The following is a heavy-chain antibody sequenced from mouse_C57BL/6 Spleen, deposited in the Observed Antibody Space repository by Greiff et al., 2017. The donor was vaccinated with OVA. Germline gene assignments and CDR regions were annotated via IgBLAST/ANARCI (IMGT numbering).Heavy chain of an antibody. CDR3: ARRGYYGSSPFAY. CDR1: GYTFTSYW. V-gene: IGHV1-50*01. Sequence: QVQLQQPGAELVKPGASVKLSCKASGYTFTSYWMQWVKQRPGQGLAWIGEIDPSDSYTNYNQKFKGKATLTVDTSSSTAYMQLSSLTSEDSAVYYCARRGYYGSSPFAYWGQGTLGTVAA. D-gene: IGHD1-1*01. J-gene: IGHJ3*01. CDR2: IDPSDSYT.